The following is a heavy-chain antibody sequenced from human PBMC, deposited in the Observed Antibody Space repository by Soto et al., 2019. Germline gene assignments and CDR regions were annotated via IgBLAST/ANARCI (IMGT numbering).Heavy chain of an antibody. CDR1: STTAVG. J-gene: IGHJ3*01. Sequence: QITLKESGPTLVKPTQTLTLTCTFSTTAVGVGWVRQPPGKALEWLALIYWDDDKRYSPSLKFRLTITKDTSKNQVVLTMTNMDPVDTATYYCAQAQPAAGSFDFWGQGTMVTVSS. D-gene: IGHD6-25*01. CDR3: AQAQPAAGSFDF. CDR2: IYWDDDK. V-gene: IGHV2-5*02.